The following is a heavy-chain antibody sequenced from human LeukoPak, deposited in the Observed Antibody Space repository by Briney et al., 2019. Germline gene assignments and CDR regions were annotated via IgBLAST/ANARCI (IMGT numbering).Heavy chain of an antibody. CDR2: IYYSGST. J-gene: IGHJ3*02. CDR3: ARAGYYDSNRAFDI. Sequence: PSETLSLTCTVSGGSISSYYWSWIRQPPGKGLEWVGYIYYSGSTNYNPSLKSRVTMSVDTSKNQFSLKLSSVTAADTAVYYCARAGYYDSNRAFDIWGQGTMVTVSS. CDR1: GGSISSYY. V-gene: IGHV4-59*12. D-gene: IGHD3-22*01.